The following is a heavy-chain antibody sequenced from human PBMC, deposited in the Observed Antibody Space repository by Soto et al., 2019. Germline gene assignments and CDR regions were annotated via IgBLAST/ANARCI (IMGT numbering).Heavy chain of an antibody. J-gene: IGHJ4*02. CDR1: GFTFYIYA. CDR3: AQDRQPDGLWPFDH. Sequence: EVQLLESGGGLVQPGGSLRLSCAASGFTFYIYAMSWVRQAPGKGLEWVSGIFGNGGGISYAVYVKGRFTISRDNSNNRWYLQMTSLRAEDTAVYYCAQDRQPDGLWPFDHWGQGTLVTV. V-gene: IGHV3-23*01. CDR2: IFGNGGGI. D-gene: IGHD2-8*01.